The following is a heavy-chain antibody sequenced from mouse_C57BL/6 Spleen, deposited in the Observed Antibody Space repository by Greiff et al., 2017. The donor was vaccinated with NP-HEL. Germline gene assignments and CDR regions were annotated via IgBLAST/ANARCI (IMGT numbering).Heavy chain of an antibody. CDR3: ARGNPSYAMDD. D-gene: IGHD2-1*01. V-gene: IGHV1-54*01. J-gene: IGHJ4*01. CDR2: INPGSGGT. Sequence: QVQLQQSGAELVRPGTSVKVSCKASGYAFTNYLIEWVKQRPGQGLEWIGVINPGSGGTNYNEKFKGKATLTADKSSSTAYMQLSSLTSEDSAVYFCARGNPSYAMDDWGQGTSVTVSS. CDR1: GYAFTNYL.